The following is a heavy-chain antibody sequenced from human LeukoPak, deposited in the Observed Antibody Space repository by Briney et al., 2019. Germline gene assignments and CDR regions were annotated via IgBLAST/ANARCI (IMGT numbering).Heavy chain of an antibody. Sequence: GGSLGLSCGASGFTFSSYGMSWVRQAPGKGLEWVSAISGSGGSTYYADSVKGRFTISRDNSKNTLYLQMNSLRAEDTAVYYCAKAYGDYPPGTVDYWGQGTLVTVSS. CDR1: GFTFSSYG. J-gene: IGHJ4*02. CDR3: AKAYGDYPPGTVDY. V-gene: IGHV3-23*01. CDR2: ISGSGGST. D-gene: IGHD4-17*01.